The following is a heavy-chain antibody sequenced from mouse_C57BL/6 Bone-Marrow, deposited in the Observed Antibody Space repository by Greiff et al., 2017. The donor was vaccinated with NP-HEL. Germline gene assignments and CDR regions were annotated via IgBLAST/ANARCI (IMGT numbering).Heavy chain of an antibody. J-gene: IGHJ1*03. D-gene: IGHD2-3*01. CDR1: GYTFTSYW. V-gene: IGHV1-55*01. CDR2: IYPGSGST. Sequence: QVQLQQPGAELVKPGASVKMSCKASGYTFTSYWITWVKQRPGQGLEWIGDIYPGSGSTNYNEKFKSKATLTVDTSSSTAYMQLSSLTSEDSAVYYCARESYDGYDLRYFDVWGTGTTVTVSS. CDR3: ARESYDGYDLRYFDV.